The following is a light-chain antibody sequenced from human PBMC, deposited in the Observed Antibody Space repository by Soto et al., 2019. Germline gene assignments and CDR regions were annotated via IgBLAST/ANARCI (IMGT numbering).Light chain of an antibody. Sequence: EIVMTQSPLTLPVTPGEPASISCRSSQSLLYNNTYNYLDWYVQKPGQSPQLLIYFGSNRAPGVPDRCSGSGSGTDFTLKINRVEAEDVGTYYCMQDLQSLTFGQGTRLEIQ. CDR1: QSLLYNNTYNY. CDR2: FGS. CDR3: MQDLQSLT. J-gene: IGKJ5*01. V-gene: IGKV2-28*01.